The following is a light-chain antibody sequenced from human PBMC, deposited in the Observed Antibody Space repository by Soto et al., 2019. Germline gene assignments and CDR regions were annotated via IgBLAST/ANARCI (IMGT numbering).Light chain of an antibody. CDR2: GAS. Sequence: DIVMTQSPAILSVSLGERATLSCLASQSISDNLAWSQQRSGQAPRLLIYGASTRATGVPARFSGSGSGTEFSLTISSLQSDDFAIYYCQQYKSCPPLTFGGGTKVE. J-gene: IGKJ4*01. CDR1: QSISDN. V-gene: IGKV3-15*01. CDR3: QQYKSCPPLT.